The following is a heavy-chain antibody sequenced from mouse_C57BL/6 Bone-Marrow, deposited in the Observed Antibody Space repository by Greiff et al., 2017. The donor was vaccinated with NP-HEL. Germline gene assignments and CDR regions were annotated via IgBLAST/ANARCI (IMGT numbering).Heavy chain of an antibody. D-gene: IGHD3-1*01. CDR2: ISSGSSTI. J-gene: IGHJ2*01. CDR1: GFTFSDYG. Sequence: EVKLMESGGGLVKPGGSLKLSCAASGFTFSDYGMHWVRQAPEKGLEWVAYISSGSSTIYYADTVKGRFTISRDNAKNTLFLQMTSLRSEDTAMYYCATSRDGLYYFDNWGEGTTLTVSS. CDR3: ATSRDGLYYFDN. V-gene: IGHV5-17*01.